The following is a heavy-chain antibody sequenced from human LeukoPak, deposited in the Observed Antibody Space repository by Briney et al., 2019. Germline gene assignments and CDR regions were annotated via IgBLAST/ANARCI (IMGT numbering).Heavy chain of an antibody. CDR2: ISSNGGST. CDR3: ARSGGVDYYYMDV. V-gene: IGHV3-64*01. J-gene: IGHJ6*03. Sequence: GGSLRLSCAASGFTFSSYAMHWVRQAPGKGLEYVSAISSNGGSTYYANSVKGRFTISRDNSKNTLYLQMGSLRAKDMAVYYCARSGGVDYYYMDVWGKGTTVTVSS. D-gene: IGHD3-10*01. CDR1: GFTFSSYA.